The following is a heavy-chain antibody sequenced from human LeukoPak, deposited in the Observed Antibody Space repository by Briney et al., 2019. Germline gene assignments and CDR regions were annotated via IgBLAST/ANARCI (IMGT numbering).Heavy chain of an antibody. CDR1: GFTFGSYG. D-gene: IGHD2-15*01. CDR3: ARDCSGGSCYQFDY. Sequence: PGGSLRLSCAASGFTFGSYGMHWVRQAPGKGLEWVAVIWYDGSNKYYADSVKGRFTISRDNSKNTLYLQMNSLRAEDTAVYYCARDCSGGSCYQFDYWGQGTLVTVSS. CDR2: IWYDGSNK. V-gene: IGHV3-33*01. J-gene: IGHJ4*02.